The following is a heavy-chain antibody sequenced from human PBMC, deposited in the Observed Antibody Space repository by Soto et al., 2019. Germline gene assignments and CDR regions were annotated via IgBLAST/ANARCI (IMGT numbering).Heavy chain of an antibody. V-gene: IGHV3-30-3*01. CDR1: GFTFSSYA. J-gene: IGHJ4*02. CDR3: ARDPYYYDSSGYYLH. D-gene: IGHD3-22*01. CDR2: ISYDGSNK. Sequence: GGSLRLSCAASGFTFSSYAMHWVRQAPGKGLEWVAVISYDGSNKYYADSVKGRFTISRDNSKNTLYLQMNSLRAEDTAVYYCARDPYYYDSSGYYLHWGQGTLVTVSS.